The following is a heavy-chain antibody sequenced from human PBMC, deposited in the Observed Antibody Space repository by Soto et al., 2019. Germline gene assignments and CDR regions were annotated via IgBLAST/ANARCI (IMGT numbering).Heavy chain of an antibody. V-gene: IGHV4-34*01. D-gene: IGHD6-13*01. J-gene: IGHJ6*02. Sequence: SETLSLTCAVYGGSFSGYYWSWIRQPPGKGLEWIGEINHSGSTNYNPSLKSRVTISVDTSKNQFSLKPSSVTAADTAVYYCARIAGYSSSWYLHYYYGMDVWGQGTTVTVSS. CDR3: ARIAGYSSSWYLHYYYGMDV. CDR2: INHSGST. CDR1: GGSFSGYY.